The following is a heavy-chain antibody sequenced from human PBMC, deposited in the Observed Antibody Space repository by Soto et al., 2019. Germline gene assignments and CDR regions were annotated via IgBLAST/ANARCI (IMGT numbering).Heavy chain of an antibody. CDR3: ARSPVVVAAPFDY. J-gene: IGHJ4*02. D-gene: IGHD2-15*01. Sequence: WTWIRQPPGKRLEWIGESNHSGSTNYNPSLKSRVTISVDTSKNQFSLRLSSVTAADTAVYDCARSPVVVAAPFDYWGQGTLVTVSS. V-gene: IGHV4-34*01. CDR2: SNHSGST.